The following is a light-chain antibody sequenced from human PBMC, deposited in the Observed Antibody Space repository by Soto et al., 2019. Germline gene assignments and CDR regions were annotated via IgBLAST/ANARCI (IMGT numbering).Light chain of an antibody. CDR2: GVS. Sequence: EIVLTQSPATLSLSPGERVALSCRASQNVNSYFLAWYQQKRGQAPRLLIYGVSTRAAGIPDRFSGSGSGTDFTLTISRLEPEDFAVYYCQQYDSSIWNFGQGTEVEIK. J-gene: IGKJ1*01. CDR3: QQYDSSIWN. CDR1: QNVNSYF. V-gene: IGKV3-20*01.